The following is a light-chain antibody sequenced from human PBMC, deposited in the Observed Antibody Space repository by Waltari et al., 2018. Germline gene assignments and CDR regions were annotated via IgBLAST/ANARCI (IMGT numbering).Light chain of an antibody. CDR1: QSIGSN. Sequence: EIVLTQSPDFQSVTPKEKVTITSRASQSIGSNLHWYQQKPGQSPRLLVKFASQSFSGVPSRFSGSGSGTDFTLTISSLEAEDAATYYCHQTGNLPETFGQGTKVEIK. CDR2: FAS. V-gene: IGKV6-21*01. J-gene: IGKJ1*01. CDR3: HQTGNLPET.